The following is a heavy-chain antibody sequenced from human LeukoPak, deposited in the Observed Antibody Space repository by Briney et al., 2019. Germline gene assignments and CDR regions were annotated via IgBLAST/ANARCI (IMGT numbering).Heavy chain of an antibody. CDR3: ATPMRFYY. Sequence: PGGSLRLSCAASGFTFSSYWMSWVRQAPGKGLEWVANIKEDGSEKYYVDSVKGRFTVFRDNAKKSLYLQMNSLRDEDTAVYYCATPMRFYYWGQGTLVTVSS. V-gene: IGHV3-7*05. CDR1: GFTFSSYW. J-gene: IGHJ4*02. CDR2: IKEDGSEK.